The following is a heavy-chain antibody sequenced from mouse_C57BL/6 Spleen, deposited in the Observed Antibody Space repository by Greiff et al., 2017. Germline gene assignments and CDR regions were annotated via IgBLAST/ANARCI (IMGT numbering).Heavy chain of an antibody. V-gene: IGHV1-78*01. J-gene: IGHJ4*01. CDR3: ARVPPYGSSCYYAMDY. CDR2: IYPRDGST. D-gene: IGHD1-1*01. CDR1: GYTFTDHT. Sequence: QVQLQQSDAELVKPGASVKISCKVSGYTFTDHTIHWMKQRPEQGLEWIGYIYPRDGSTKYNEKFKGKATLTADKSSSTAYMQLNSLTSEDSAVYFCARVPPYGSSCYYAMDYWGQGTSVTVSS.